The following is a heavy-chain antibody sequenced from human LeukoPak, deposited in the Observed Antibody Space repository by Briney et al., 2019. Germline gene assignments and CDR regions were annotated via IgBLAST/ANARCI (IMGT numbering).Heavy chain of an antibody. Sequence: PSETLSLTCTVSGGSISSSSYYWGWIRQPPGKGLEWIGSIYHSGSTYYNPSLKSRVTISVDTSKNQFSLKLSSVTAADTAVYYCARALKLAPFDPWGQGTLVTVSS. V-gene: IGHV4-39*07. D-gene: IGHD1-1*01. CDR1: GGSISSSSYY. CDR2: IYHSGST. CDR3: ARALKLAPFDP. J-gene: IGHJ5*02.